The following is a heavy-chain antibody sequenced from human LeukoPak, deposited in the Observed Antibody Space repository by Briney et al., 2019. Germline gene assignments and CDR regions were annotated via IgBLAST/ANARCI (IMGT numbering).Heavy chain of an antibody. Sequence: SQTLSLTRAVSGGSIRRSVYSWNWIRQPPGKGLEWMGYIWDSGHSYYSPSLKSRVTISLDKSKNLYSLKIHSVTVADTAVYFCAKVDVEEWFDSWGLGILVT. J-gene: IGHJ5*01. CDR2: IWDSGHS. CDR1: GGSIRRSVYS. CDR3: AKVDVEEWFDS. D-gene: IGHD2-15*01. V-gene: IGHV4-30-2*01.